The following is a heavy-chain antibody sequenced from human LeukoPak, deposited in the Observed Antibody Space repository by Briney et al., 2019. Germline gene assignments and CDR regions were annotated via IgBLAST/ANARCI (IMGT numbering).Heavy chain of an antibody. CDR2: IYPGDSDT. D-gene: IGHD3-10*01. J-gene: IGHJ5*02. CDR3: AGTYYYGSGSYWPNWFDP. Sequence: GESLKISCKGSGYSFTSNWIGWVRQMPGKGLEWMGIIYPGDSDTRYSPSFQGQVTISADKSISTAYLQWSSLKASDTAMYYCAGTYYYGSGSYWPNWFDPWGQGTLVTVSS. CDR1: GYSFTSNW. V-gene: IGHV5-51*01.